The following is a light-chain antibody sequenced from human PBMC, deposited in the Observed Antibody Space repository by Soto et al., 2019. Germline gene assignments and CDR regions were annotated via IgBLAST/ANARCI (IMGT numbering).Light chain of an antibody. CDR2: FGS. CDR3: MQALQSLT. J-gene: IGKJ5*01. CDR1: QNLLYNNTYNY. V-gene: IGKV2-28*01. Sequence: EIVMTQSPLTLPVTPGEPASISCRSSQNLLYNNTYNYLDWYVQKPGQSPQLLIYFGSNRAPGVPDRFSGSGSGTDFTLKINRVEAEDVGTYYCMQALQSLTFGQGTRLEIQ.